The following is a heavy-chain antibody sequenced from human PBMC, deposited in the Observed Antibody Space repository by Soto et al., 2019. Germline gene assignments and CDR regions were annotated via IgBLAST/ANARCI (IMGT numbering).Heavy chain of an antibody. V-gene: IGHV1-18*01. CDR3: ARDESPSSDRYDAFDI. D-gene: IGHD6-19*01. J-gene: IGHJ3*02. CDR1: GYTFTTYG. Sequence: ASVKVSCKASGYTFTTYGISWVRQAPGQGLEWLGWISAHNGNTNYAQKLQGRVTMTTDTSTSTAYMELRSLRSDDTAVYYCARDESPSSDRYDAFDIWGQGTMVTGSS. CDR2: ISAHNGNT.